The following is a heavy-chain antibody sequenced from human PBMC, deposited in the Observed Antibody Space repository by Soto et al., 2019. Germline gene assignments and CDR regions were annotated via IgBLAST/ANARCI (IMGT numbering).Heavy chain of an antibody. CDR1: GFTFTTYS. CDR3: ARGREHDS. V-gene: IGHV3-21*01. CDR2: ISSSSSYI. Sequence: GGSLRLSCAASGFTFTTYSMNWVRQAPGKGLEWVSSISSSSSYIHYADSVKGRFTISRDNAKNSLYLQMNSLRAEDTAVYYCARGREHDSWGPGTLVTVSS. J-gene: IGHJ5*01.